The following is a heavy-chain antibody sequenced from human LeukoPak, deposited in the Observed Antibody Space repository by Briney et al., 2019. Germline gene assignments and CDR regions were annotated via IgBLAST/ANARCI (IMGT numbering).Heavy chain of an antibody. Sequence: SVKASCKASGGTFSSYAISWLRQAPGQGLEWMGRIIPIFGTANYAQKFQGRVTITTDESTSTAYMELSSLRSEDTAVYYCARDPIGVGYFQHWGQGTLVTVSS. D-gene: IGHD2-8*01. CDR1: GGTFSSYA. CDR3: ARDPIGVGYFQH. J-gene: IGHJ1*01. V-gene: IGHV1-69*05. CDR2: IIPIFGTA.